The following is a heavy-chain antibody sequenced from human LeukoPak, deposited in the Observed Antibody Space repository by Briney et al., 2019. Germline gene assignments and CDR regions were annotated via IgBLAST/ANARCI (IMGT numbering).Heavy chain of an antibody. CDR2: ISGRGANT. Sequence: GGSLRLSCATSGFTFSSYAMSWVRQAPGKGLEWVSSISGRGANTHYADSVKGRFTISGDNSKDTLNLQMNSLRAEDTAVYYCAKSGRVFDTSGYYWFPNWGQGILVTVSS. CDR3: AKSGRVFDTSGYYWFPN. D-gene: IGHD3-22*01. V-gene: IGHV3-23*01. J-gene: IGHJ4*02. CDR1: GFTFSSYA.